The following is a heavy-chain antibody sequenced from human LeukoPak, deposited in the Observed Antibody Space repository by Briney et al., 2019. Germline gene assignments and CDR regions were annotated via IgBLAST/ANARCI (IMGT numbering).Heavy chain of an antibody. J-gene: IGHJ4*02. V-gene: IGHV1-2*02. CDR1: GYTFTGYY. CDR2: INPNSGGT. D-gene: IGHD3-10*01. Sequence: ASVKVSCKASGYTFTGYYMHWVRQAPGQGLEWMGWINPNSGGTNYAQKVQGRVTMTRDTSISTAYMELSRLRSDDTAVYYCARDSVERGSGSYLIAYWGQGTLVTVSS. CDR3: ARDSVERGSGSYLIAY.